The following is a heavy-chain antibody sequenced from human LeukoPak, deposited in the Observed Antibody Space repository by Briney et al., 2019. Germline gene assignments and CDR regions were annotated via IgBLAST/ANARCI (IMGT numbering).Heavy chain of an antibody. V-gene: IGHV3-23*01. CDR3: AKDPGRAPIVHSYYMDV. CDR2: ISGGGRTT. J-gene: IGHJ6*03. Sequence: PGGSLRLSCEASRFTFSGYAMTWVRQAPGKGLEWVSAISGGGRTTHYADSVKGRFTISRDNSKNTLYLQMNSLRAEDTAVYYCAKDPGRAPIVHSYYMDVWGKGTTVTVSS. CDR1: RFTFSGYA. D-gene: IGHD1-14*01.